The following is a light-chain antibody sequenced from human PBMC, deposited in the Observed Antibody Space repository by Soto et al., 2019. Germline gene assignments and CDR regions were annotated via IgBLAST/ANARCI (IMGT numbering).Light chain of an antibody. Sequence: QSALTQPASVSGSLGQSITISCTGTTRDIAGYNYISWYQQLPGKAPKLMIYQVTIRPSGISNRFSGSKSGNTASLTISGLQVEDEADYYCTSFSSSTSLYVLGTGTKVTVL. CDR2: QVT. V-gene: IGLV2-14*01. CDR3: TSFSSSTSLYV. J-gene: IGLJ1*01. CDR1: TRDIAGYNY.